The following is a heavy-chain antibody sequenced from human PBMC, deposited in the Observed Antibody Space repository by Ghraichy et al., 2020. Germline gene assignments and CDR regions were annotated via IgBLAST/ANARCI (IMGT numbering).Heavy chain of an antibody. Sequence: QTLSLTCAVYVGSFSGYYWSWIRQPPGRGLEWIGEINPTGITNNSPSLKSRLTMLVDTSKNQFSLKLKSVTAADTAMYYCARRRELWSVAEGDAFDLWGRGTMVTVSS. D-gene: IGHD5-18*01. CDR3: ARRRELWSVAEGDAFDL. V-gene: IGHV4-34*01. CDR2: INPTGIT. J-gene: IGHJ3*01. CDR1: VGSFSGYY.